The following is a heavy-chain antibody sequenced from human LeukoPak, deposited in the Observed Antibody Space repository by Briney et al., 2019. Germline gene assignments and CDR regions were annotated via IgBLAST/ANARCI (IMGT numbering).Heavy chain of an antibody. CDR2: IWYDGSNK. CDR3: ARGHIVGARYYYYGMDV. V-gene: IGHV3-33*01. J-gene: IGHJ6*02. D-gene: IGHD1-26*01. CDR1: GFTFSSYG. Sequence: GGSLRLSCAASGFTFSSYGMHWVRQAPGKGLEWVAVIWYDGSNKYYADSVKGRFTISRDNSKNTLYLQMNSLRAEDTAVYYCARGHIVGARYYYYGMDVWGQGTTVTVSS.